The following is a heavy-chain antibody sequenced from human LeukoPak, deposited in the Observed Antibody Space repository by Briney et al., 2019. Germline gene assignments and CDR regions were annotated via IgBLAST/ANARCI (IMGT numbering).Heavy chain of an antibody. V-gene: IGHV3-23*01. D-gene: IGHD5-18*01. J-gene: IGHJ4*02. CDR3: AKGSRGYSYGYQDY. Sequence: GGSLRLSCAASGFTFSSYAMSWVRQAPGKGLEWVSAISGSGGSTYYADSVKGRFTISRDNSKNTLYLQMNSLGAEDTAVYYCAKGSRGYSYGYQDYWGQGTLVTVSS. CDR1: GFTFSSYA. CDR2: ISGSGGST.